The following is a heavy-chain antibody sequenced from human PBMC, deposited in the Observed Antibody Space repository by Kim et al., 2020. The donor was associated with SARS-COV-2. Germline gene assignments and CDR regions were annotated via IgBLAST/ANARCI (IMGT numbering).Heavy chain of an antibody. CDR2: IYYSGST. D-gene: IGHD3-22*01. J-gene: IGHJ4*02. CDR1: GGSISSGGYY. CDR3: ARSTYYYDSSGYYDRSDFDY. Sequence: SETLSLTCTVSGGSISSGGYYWSWIRQHPGKGLEWIGYIYYSGSTYYNPSLKSRVTISVDTSKNQFSLKLSSVTAADTAVYYCARSTYYYDSSGYYDRSDFDYWGQGTLVTVSS. V-gene: IGHV4-31*03.